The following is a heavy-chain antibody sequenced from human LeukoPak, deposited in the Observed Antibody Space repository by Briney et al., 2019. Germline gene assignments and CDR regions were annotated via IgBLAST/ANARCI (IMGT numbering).Heavy chain of an antibody. D-gene: IGHD3-22*01. J-gene: IGHJ4*02. CDR3: AGDSSGYYYSFDY. CDR1: GFTFSSYW. Sequence: GGSLRLSCAASGFTFSSYWMSWVRQAPGKGLEWVANIKQDGSEKYYVDSVKGRFTISRDNAKNSLYLQMNSLRAEHTAVYYCAGDSSGYYYSFDYWGQGTLVTVSS. CDR2: IKQDGSEK. V-gene: IGHV3-7*01.